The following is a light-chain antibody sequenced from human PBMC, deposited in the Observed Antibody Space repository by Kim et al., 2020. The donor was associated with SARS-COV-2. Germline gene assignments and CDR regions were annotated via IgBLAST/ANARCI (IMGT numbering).Light chain of an antibody. V-gene: IGKV1-5*03. CDR3: HQYTNFPIT. J-gene: IGKJ5*01. Sequence: IYKTSILESGVPSRFSGSGSGTEFTLTISSLQPADFATYYCHQYTNFPITFGQGTRLAI. CDR2: KTS.